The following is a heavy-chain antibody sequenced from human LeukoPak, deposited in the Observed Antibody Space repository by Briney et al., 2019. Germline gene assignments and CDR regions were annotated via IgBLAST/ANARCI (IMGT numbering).Heavy chain of an antibody. CDR3: ARDGEFCTSTTCYLWFDP. V-gene: IGHV1-18*04. Sequence: ASVKVSCKASGYTLSNFGITWVRQAPGQGLEWMGWISAHNGNTNYAKKLQGRVTMTTDTSTNTAYMELRSLRSDDTAVYFCARDGEFCTSTTCYLWFDPWGQGTLVTVSS. D-gene: IGHD2-2*01. CDR1: GYTLSNFG. CDR2: ISAHNGNT. J-gene: IGHJ5*02.